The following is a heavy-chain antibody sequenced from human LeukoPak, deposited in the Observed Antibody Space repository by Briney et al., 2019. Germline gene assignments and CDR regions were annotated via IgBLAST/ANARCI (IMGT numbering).Heavy chain of an antibody. CDR1: GFTFSSYS. CDR3: ARDSGQIYGMDV. CDR2: ISSSSSYI. D-gene: IGHD6-25*01. Sequence: GGPLRLSCAASGFTFSSYSMNWVRQAPGKGLEWVSSISSSSSYICYADSVKGRFTISRDNAKNSLYLQMNSLRAEDTAVYYCARDSGQIYGMDVWGQGTTVTVSS. J-gene: IGHJ6*02. V-gene: IGHV3-21*01.